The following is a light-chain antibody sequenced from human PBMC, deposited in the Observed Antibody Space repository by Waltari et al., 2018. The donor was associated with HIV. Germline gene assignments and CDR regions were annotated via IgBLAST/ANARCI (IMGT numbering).Light chain of an antibody. J-gene: IGLJ3*02. Sequence: QAVVTQEPSLTVSPGGTVYLTCDSTTGAITDGRNPAWFQQKPGQAPMTLIFDTSNRHSWTPARFSGSLLGGNPALTLSGAQPEDEAEYYCLLSYSGARPWVFGGGTKLTVL. CDR1: TGAITDGRN. CDR3: LLSYSGARPWV. CDR2: DTS. V-gene: IGLV7-46*01.